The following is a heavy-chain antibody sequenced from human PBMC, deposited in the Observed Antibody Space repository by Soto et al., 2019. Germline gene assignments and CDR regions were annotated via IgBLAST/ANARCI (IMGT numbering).Heavy chain of an antibody. J-gene: IGHJ4*02. CDR3: ARGWGYDSNDYYYAY. Sequence: QVQLVQSGAEARKPGSSVKVSCKASGGTFSRHAISWVRQAPGQGLEWMGGIIPIFGTANHAQKLQGRVTILADESTSTVYMEVSSLRSEDTAMYYCARGWGYDSNDYYYAYWGQGTLVIVSS. V-gene: IGHV1-69*01. D-gene: IGHD3-22*01. CDR1: GGTFSRHA. CDR2: IIPIFGTA.